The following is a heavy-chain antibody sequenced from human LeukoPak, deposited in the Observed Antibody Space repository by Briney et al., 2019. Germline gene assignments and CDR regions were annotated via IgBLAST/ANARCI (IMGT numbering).Heavy chain of an antibody. J-gene: IGHJ4*02. CDR1: GFTFSSYA. D-gene: IGHD2-8*01. V-gene: IGHV3-23*01. CDR2: ISGSGGRT. CDR3: AKDPPWDADCTNGVCYTSRFDY. Sequence: PGGSLRLSCAASGFTFSSYAMSWVRQAPGKGLEWVSAISGSGGRTYYADSVKGRFTISRDNSKNTLYLQMNSLRAEDTAVYYCAKDPPWDADCTNGVCYTSRFDYWGQGTLVTVSS.